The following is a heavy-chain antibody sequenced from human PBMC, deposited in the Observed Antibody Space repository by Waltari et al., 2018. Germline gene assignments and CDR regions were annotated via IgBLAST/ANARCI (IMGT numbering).Heavy chain of an antibody. CDR1: GGSISRSNW. CDR2: IYHSGST. CDR3: ARDGAVGATRTHFDY. V-gene: IGHV4-4*02. D-gene: IGHD1-26*01. J-gene: IGHJ4*02. Sequence: QVQLQESGPGLVKPSGTLSLTCAVSGGSISRSNWWSWIRQPPGKGLEWIGEIYHSGSTNYNPSLKSRVTISVDKSKNQFSLKLSAVTAAYTAVYYCARDGAVGATRTHFDYWGQGTLVTVSS.